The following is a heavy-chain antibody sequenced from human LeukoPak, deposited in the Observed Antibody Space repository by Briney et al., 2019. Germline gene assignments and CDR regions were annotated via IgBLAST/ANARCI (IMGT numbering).Heavy chain of an antibody. CDR2: INTNTGNP. Sequence: ASVKVSCKASGYTFTSYAMNWVRQAPEQGLEWMGWINTNTGNPTYAQGFTGRFVFSLDTSVSTAYLKISSLKAEDTAVYYCARLGYSYGSSPPKFDYWGQGTLVTVSS. CDR3: ARLGYSYGSSPPKFDY. J-gene: IGHJ4*02. D-gene: IGHD5-18*01. V-gene: IGHV7-4-1*02. CDR1: GYTFTSYA.